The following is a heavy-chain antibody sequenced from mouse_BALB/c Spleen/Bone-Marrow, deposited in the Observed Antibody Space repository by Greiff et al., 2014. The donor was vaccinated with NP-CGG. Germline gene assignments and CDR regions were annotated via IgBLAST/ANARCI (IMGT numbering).Heavy chain of an antibody. CDR2: INPNNGGT. Sequence: VQLQQPGPELVRPGASVKIPCKASGYTFTDYNMDWVKQSHGKSVEWIGDINPNNGGTIYNQEFKDKATLTVDKSSSTAYMELRSLTSEDTAVYYCVREDWDGDFDYWGQGTILTVSS. CDR1: GYTFTDYN. CDR3: VREDWDGDFDY. V-gene: IGHV1-18*01. D-gene: IGHD4-1*01. J-gene: IGHJ2*01.